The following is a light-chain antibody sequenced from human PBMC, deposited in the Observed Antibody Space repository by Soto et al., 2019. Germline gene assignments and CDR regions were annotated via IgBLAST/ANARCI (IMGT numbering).Light chain of an antibody. J-gene: IGKJ4*01. Sequence: DLQMTQSPSSLSASVGDRVTITCRAGQDISNFLAWYQQKPGKVPELLIYAASTLQPGVPSRFSGSGSGTDFTLTISSLQPEDVATYYCQKYNTAPQTFGGGTKVEIK. CDR3: QKYNTAPQT. V-gene: IGKV1-27*01. CDR1: QDISNF. CDR2: AAS.